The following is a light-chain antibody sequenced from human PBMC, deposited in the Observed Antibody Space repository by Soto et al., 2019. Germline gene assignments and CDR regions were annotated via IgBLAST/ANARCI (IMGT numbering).Light chain of an antibody. CDR2: DAS. V-gene: IGKV1-5*01. J-gene: IGKJ1*01. Sequence: DIPMTQSPSTLSVSVGDRVTISCWASQSISSWLAWYQQKPGKAPKLLIYDASSLESGVPSRFSGSGSGTEFTLTISSLQPDDFATYYCQQYNSYPWTFGQGTKVEIK. CDR1: QSISSW. CDR3: QQYNSYPWT.